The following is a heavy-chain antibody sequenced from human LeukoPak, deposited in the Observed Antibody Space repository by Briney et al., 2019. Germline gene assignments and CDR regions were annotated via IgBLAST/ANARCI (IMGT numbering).Heavy chain of an antibody. CDR2: ISSDGSNN. Sequence: GGSLRLSCAASGFTFSSYGMHWVRQAPGKGLEWVAVISSDGSNNYYADSVKGRFTISRDNSRNMLYLQMNSLRAEDTAAYYCAKRGESGSSKRPPDYWGQGTLVTVSS. J-gene: IGHJ4*02. CDR3: AKRGESGSSKRPPDY. CDR1: GFTFSSYG. V-gene: IGHV3-30*18. D-gene: IGHD1-26*01.